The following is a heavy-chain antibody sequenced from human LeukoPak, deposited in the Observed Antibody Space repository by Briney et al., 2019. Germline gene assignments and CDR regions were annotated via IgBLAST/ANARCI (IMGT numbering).Heavy chain of an antibody. CDR2: INPRGGST. CDR3: ARVGTGDIVVVPAAIRRSTHHPSYYYYYMDV. D-gene: IGHD2-2*02. CDR1: GNTLTNYY. J-gene: IGHJ6*03. Sequence: GASVKVSCKASGNTLTNYYIHWVRQAPGQGLEWVGIINPRGGSTSYAQTFQGRVSMTRDTSTSTVYMELSSLRSEDTAVYYCARVGTGDIVVVPAAIRRSTHHPSYYYYYMDVWGKGTTVTVSS. V-gene: IGHV1-46*01.